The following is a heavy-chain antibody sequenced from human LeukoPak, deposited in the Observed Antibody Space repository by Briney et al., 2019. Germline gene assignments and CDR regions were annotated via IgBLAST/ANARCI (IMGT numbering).Heavy chain of an antibody. V-gene: IGHV3-33*01. J-gene: IGHJ4*02. D-gene: IGHD6-19*01. Sequence: GGSLRLSCAASGFTFSSYGMHWVRQAPGKGLEWVAVIWYDGSNKYYADSVKGRFTISRDNSKNTLYLQINSLRAEDTAVYYCAREMVAVAGTFDYWGQGTLVTVSS. CDR1: GFTFSSYG. CDR2: IWYDGSNK. CDR3: AREMVAVAGTFDY.